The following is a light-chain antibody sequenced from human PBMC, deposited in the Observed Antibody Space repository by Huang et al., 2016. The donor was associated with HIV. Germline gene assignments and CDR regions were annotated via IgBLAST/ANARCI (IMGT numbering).Light chain of an antibody. CDR3: QQYYSSLWT. J-gene: IGKJ1*01. V-gene: IGKV4-1*01. Sequence: DIVMTQSPDSLTVSLGERATIHCKSSQSLLYNSNNKNYLNWYQQKPGQPPKLLIYWASARESGVPDRFNGSGSGTNFALTINSLQAEDVAVYYCQQYYSSLWTFGQGTKVEIK. CDR2: WAS. CDR1: QSLLYNSNNKNY.